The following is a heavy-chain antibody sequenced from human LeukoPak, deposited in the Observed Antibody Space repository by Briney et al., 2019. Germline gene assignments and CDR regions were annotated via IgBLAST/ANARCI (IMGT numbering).Heavy chain of an antibody. CDR1: GGSVSSSNW. CDR3: ARMLQMATSGGYHFDY. Sequence: RSSETLSLTCAVSGGSVSSSNWWTWVRQPPGKGLQWIGEIYHSGNTNYNPSLTSRVTISVDKSKNQFSLKVSSVTAADTAVYYCARMLQMATSGGYHFDYWGQGTLVTVSS. V-gene: IGHV4-4*02. J-gene: IGHJ4*02. CDR2: IYHSGNT. D-gene: IGHD5-24*01.